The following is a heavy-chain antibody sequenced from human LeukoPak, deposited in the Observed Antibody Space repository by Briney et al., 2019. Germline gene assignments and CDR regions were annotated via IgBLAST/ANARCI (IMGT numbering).Heavy chain of an antibody. V-gene: IGHV3-48*03. CDR1: GFTFIPYE. CDR2: ISSIGATI. J-gene: IGHJ4*02. Sequence: GGSPRLSCAASGFTFIPYEMNWVRQATGKGLEWVSYISSIGATIYYADSVKGRFTISRDNAKNSLFLQMNSLRAEDTAVYYCARDFTVAGTFFDYWGQGTLVTVSS. CDR3: ARDFTVAGTFFDY. D-gene: IGHD6-19*01.